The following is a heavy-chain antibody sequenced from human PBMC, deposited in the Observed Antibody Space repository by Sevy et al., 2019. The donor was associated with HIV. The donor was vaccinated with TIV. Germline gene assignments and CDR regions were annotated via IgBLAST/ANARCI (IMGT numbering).Heavy chain of an antibody. CDR1: GGSISSGDYY. D-gene: IGHD5-12*01. CDR3: ARDRWLQGPYFDY. J-gene: IGHJ4*02. CDR2: IYYSGST. V-gene: IGHV4-30-4*01. Sequence: SETLSLTCTVSGGSISSGDYYWSWIRQPPGKGLEWIGYIYYSGSTYYNPSLKSRVTISVDTSKNQFSLKLSSVTAADTAVYYCARDRWLQGPYFDYWGQGTLVTVSS.